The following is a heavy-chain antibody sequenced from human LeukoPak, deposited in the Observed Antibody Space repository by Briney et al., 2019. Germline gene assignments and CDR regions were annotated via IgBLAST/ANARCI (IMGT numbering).Heavy chain of an antibody. CDR1: GGSISGYY. J-gene: IGHJ4*02. CDR3: ARVNYYDSSGYDY. D-gene: IGHD3-22*01. CDR2: INHSGST. Sequence: SETLSLTCTVSGGSISGYYWSWIRQPPGKGLEWIGEINHSGSTNYNPSLKSRVTISVDTSKNQFSLKLSSVTAADTAVYYCARVNYYDSSGYDYWGQGTLVTVSS. V-gene: IGHV4-34*01.